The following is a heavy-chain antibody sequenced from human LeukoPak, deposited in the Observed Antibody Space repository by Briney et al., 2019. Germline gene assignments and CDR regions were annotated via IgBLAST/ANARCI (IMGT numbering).Heavy chain of an antibody. CDR2: INPNRSVT. J-gene: IGHJ5*02. D-gene: IGHD2-2*01. CDR3: ARGAGLRCSSTSCSRWFDP. V-gene: IGHV1-2*06. CDR1: GYTFTGYH. Sequence: ASVKVSCKASGYTFTGYHMHWVRQAPGQGLEWMGRINPNRSVTGYAQKFQGRVTMTGDTSISTAYMELSRLRSDDTAVYYCARGAGLRCSSTSCSRWFDPWGQGTLVIVSS.